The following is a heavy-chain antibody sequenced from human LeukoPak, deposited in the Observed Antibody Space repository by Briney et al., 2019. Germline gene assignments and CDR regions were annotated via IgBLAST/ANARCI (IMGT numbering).Heavy chain of an antibody. D-gene: IGHD3-22*01. CDR2: ISGDGGST. V-gene: IGHV3-43*02. J-gene: IGHJ4*02. CDR1: GFTFDDYA. CDR3: AKDIPHYYDSSGFYGDYFDY. Sequence: PGGSLRLSCAASGFTFDDYAMHWVRQAPGKGLEWVSLISGDGGSTYYADSVKGRFTISRDNSNNSLYLQMNSLRTEDTALYYCAKDIPHYYDSSGFYGDYFDYWGQGTLVTVSS.